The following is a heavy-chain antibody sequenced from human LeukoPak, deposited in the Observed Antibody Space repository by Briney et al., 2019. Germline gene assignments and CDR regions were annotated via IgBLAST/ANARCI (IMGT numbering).Heavy chain of an antibody. CDR1: GGSISSYY. Sequence: SETLSLTCTVPGGSISSYYWSWIRQPPGKGLEWIGYIYYSGSTNYNPSLKSRVTISVDTSKNQFSLKLSSVTAADTAVYYCARVVDTVTAFDYWGQGTLVTVSS. V-gene: IGHV4-59*01. CDR2: IYYSGST. J-gene: IGHJ4*02. CDR3: ARVVDTVTAFDY. D-gene: IGHD4-17*01.